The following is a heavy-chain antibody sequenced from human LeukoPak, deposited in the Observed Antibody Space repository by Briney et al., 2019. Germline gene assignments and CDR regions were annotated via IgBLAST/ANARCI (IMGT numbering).Heavy chain of an antibody. CDR2: IKQDGSEK. Sequence: GGSLRLSCAASGFTFSSYWMSWVRQAPGKGLEWVANIKQDGSEKNYVDSVKGRFTISRDNAKNSLYLQMNSLRAEDAAIYYCANDTPFGGYWGQGTLVTVSS. V-gene: IGHV3-7*03. CDR1: GFTFSSYW. D-gene: IGHD3-16*01. J-gene: IGHJ4*02. CDR3: ANDTPFGGY.